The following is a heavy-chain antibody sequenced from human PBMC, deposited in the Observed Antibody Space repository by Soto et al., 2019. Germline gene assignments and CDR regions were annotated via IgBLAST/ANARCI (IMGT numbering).Heavy chain of an antibody. CDR1: GGSFSGYY. V-gene: IGHV4-34*01. CDR3: ARDSSLYCSGGSCSSIDY. CDR2: INHSGST. J-gene: IGHJ4*02. Sequence: SETLSLTCAVYGGSFSGYYWSWIRQPPGKGLEWIGEINHSGSTNYNPSLKSRVTISVDTSKNQFSLKLSSVTAADTAVYYCARDSSLYCSGGSCSSIDYWGQGTLVTVSS. D-gene: IGHD2-15*01.